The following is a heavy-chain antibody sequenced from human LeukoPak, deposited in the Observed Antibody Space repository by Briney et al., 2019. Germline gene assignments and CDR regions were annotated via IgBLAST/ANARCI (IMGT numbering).Heavy chain of an antibody. J-gene: IGHJ4*02. Sequence: GGSLRLSCAVSGFTFRSYGMHWVRQAPGKGVEWVAVISYDGGNKYYADSVKGRFTISRDNSKNTLYLQMNSLRAEDTAVYYCAKGEEVQPMQRTIQLSPALPDYWGQGTLVTVSS. V-gene: IGHV3-30*18. D-gene: IGHD1-1*01. CDR1: GFTFRSYG. CDR2: ISYDGGNK. CDR3: AKGEEVQPMQRTIQLSPALPDY.